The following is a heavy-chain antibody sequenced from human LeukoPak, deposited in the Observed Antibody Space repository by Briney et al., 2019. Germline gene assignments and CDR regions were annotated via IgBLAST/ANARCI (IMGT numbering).Heavy chain of an antibody. CDR1: SVTVSSNY. Sequence: GGSLRLSCVASSVTVSSNYMSWVRQAPGKGLAWVSVIYSGGSTYYADSVKGRFTISRDNSKNTLYLQMNSLRAEDTAVYYCAREGSGSHDAFDIWGQGTMVTVSS. J-gene: IGHJ3*02. V-gene: IGHV3-53*05. D-gene: IGHD3-10*01. CDR2: IYSGGST. CDR3: AREGSGSHDAFDI.